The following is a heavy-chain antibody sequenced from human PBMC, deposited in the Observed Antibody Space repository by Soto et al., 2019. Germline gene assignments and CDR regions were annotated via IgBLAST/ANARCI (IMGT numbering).Heavy chain of an antibody. Sequence: SETLSLTCAVSGGSISSSSYYWAWIRQPPGKGLAWIGSIYYSGSTYYNPSLKSRVTISAGTSKNQFSLKLSSVTAADTALYYCASYYRYCNDGSCYDNWGQGTQVTVSS. D-gene: IGHD2-15*01. V-gene: IGHV4-39*01. J-gene: IGHJ4*02. CDR1: GGSISSSSYY. CDR3: ASYYRYCNDGSCYDN. CDR2: IYYSGST.